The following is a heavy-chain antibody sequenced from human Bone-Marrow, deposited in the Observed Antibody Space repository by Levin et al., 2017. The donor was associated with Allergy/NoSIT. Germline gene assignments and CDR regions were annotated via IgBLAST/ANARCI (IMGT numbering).Heavy chain of an antibody. J-gene: IGHJ3*02. Sequence: SETLSLTCAVSGGSISSSNWWSWVRQSPGKGLEWIGEIFHDGSTNYNPSLKSRVTMSVDKSKNHFSLKPSSVTAADTAVYYCHSVRGILRHAFEIWGQGTVVAVSS. V-gene: IGHV4-4*02. CDR1: GGSISSSNW. CDR3: HSVRGILRHAFEI. D-gene: IGHD3-16*01. CDR2: IFHDGST.